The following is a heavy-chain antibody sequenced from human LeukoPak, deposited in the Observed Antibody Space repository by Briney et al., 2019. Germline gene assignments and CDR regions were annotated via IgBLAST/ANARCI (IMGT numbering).Heavy chain of an antibody. J-gene: IGHJ4*02. CDR3: ASNPYDYVWGSYIAETYYFDY. V-gene: IGHV3-21*01. Sequence: GGSLRLSCAASGFTFSSYSMNWVRQAPGDGLEWVSSISSSSSYIYYADSVKGRFTISRDNAKNSLYLQMNSLRAEDTAVYYCASNPYDYVWGSYIAETYYFDYWGQGTLVTVSS. CDR2: ISSSSSYI. D-gene: IGHD3-16*01. CDR1: GFTFSSYS.